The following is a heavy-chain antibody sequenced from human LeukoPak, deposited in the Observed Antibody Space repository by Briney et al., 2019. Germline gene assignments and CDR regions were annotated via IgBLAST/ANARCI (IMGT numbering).Heavy chain of an antibody. CDR3: ARAVSGYRHFDY. CDR2: TYSGGST. J-gene: IGHJ4*02. Sequence: GGSLRVPCAASGFIVSSNYMSWVRQAPGKGLEWVSFTYSGGSTFYADSVKGRFTISRDNSKNTLYLQMNSLRAEDTAVYYCARAVSGYRHFDYWGQGTLVTVSS. V-gene: IGHV3-53*01. CDR1: GFIVSSNY. D-gene: IGHD5-12*01.